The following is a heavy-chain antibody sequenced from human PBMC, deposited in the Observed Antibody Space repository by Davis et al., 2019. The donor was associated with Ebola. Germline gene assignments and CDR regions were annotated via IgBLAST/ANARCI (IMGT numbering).Heavy chain of an antibody. CDR3: ARLVFGSSWYGYYYYGMDV. V-gene: IGHV4-39*01. CDR1: GGSISSSSYY. D-gene: IGHD6-13*01. CDR2: IYYSGST. Sequence: MPSETLSLTCTVSGGSISSSSYYWGWIRQPPGKGLEWIGSIYYSGSTYYNPSLKSRVTISVDTSKNQFSLKLSSVTAADTAVYYCARLVFGSSWYGYYYYGMDVWGQGTTVTVSS. J-gene: IGHJ6*02.